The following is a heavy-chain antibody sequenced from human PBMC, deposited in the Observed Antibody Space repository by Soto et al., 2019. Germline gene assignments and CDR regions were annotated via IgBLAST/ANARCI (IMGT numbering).Heavy chain of an antibody. CDR2: IIPIFGTT. Sequence: QVQLVQSGADVKKPGSSVKVSCKASGGTFSSYAISWVRQAPGQGLEWMGGIIPIFGTTNYARRFQGRVTITADKSTSTAYMELRSLRSEDTALYYCARGTRSGSYYYYGLDVWGQGTTVTVSS. J-gene: IGHJ6*02. V-gene: IGHV1-69*06. CDR1: GGTFSSYA. CDR3: ARGTRSGSYYYYGLDV. D-gene: IGHD1-26*01.